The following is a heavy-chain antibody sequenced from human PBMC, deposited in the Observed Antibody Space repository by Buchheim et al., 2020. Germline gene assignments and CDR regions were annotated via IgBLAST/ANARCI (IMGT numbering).Heavy chain of an antibody. CDR1: GFTFSSYG. J-gene: IGHJ2*01. CDR3: ARDPYDYVWGSYRHKYWYFDL. D-gene: IGHD3-16*02. V-gene: IGHV3-33*01. CDR2: IWYDGSNK. Sequence: QVQLVESGGGVVQPGRSLRLSCAASGFTFSSYGMHWVRQAPGKGLEWVAVIWYDGSNKYYADSVKGRFTISRDNSKNTLYLKMNSLRAEDTAVYYCARDPYDYVWGSYRHKYWYFDLWGRGTL.